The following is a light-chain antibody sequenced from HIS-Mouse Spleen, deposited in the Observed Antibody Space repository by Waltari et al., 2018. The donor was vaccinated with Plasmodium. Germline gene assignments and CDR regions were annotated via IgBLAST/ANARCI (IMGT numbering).Light chain of an antibody. CDR3: QAWDSSTVV. J-gene: IGLJ2*01. V-gene: IGLV3-1*01. CDR1: KLGDKY. CDR2: QDS. Sequence: SYELTQPPSVSVSPGQTASITCSGDKLGDKYACWYQQKPGQSPGLGIYQDSKRPPGVPERFSGSNSGNTATLTISGTQAMDEADYYCQAWDSSTVVFGGGTKLTVL.